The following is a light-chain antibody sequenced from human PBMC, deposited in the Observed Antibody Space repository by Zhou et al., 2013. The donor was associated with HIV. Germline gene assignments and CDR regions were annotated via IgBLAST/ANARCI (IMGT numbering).Light chain of an antibody. CDR1: QNIGDW. Sequence: DIQMTQSPSTLSASVGDRITIACRASQNIGDWSAWYQQKPGKAPKLLIYKASTLQTGVPSRFSGSGSGTEFTLTISSLQPEDFATYYCQQSYSTWWTFGQGTKVEYK. V-gene: IGKV1-5*03. CDR2: KAS. J-gene: IGKJ1*01. CDR3: QQSYSTWWT.